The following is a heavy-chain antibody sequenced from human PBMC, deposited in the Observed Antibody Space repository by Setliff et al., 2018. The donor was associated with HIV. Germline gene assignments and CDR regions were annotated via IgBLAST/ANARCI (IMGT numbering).Heavy chain of an antibody. D-gene: IGHD3-3*01. V-gene: IGHV7-4-1*02. J-gene: IGHJ5*01. Sequence: ASVKVSCKASGYIFTDYALNWVRQAPGQGLEWVAWIDINTGSPSYAQGFTGRFVFSSDTSVSTAYLQITSLKPEDTAVYYCARSHYNFRSAYYTGTNWFDSWGQGALVTVSS. CDR1: GYIFTDYA. CDR2: IDINTGSP. CDR3: ARSHYNFRSAYYTGTNWFDS.